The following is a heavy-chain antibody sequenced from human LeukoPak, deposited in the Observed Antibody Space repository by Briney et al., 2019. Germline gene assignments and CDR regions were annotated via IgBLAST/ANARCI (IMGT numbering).Heavy chain of an antibody. CDR2: IYYSGST. CDR1: GGSVSSGSYY. J-gene: IGHJ4*02. CDR3: ARFTYYYDSSGYIFDY. Sequence: KSSETLSLTCTVSGGSVSSGSYYWSWLRQPPGKGLEWIGYIYYSGSTNYNPSLKSRVTISVDTSKNQFSLKLSSVTAAGTAAYYCARFTYYYDSSGYIFDYWGQGTLVTVSS. D-gene: IGHD3-22*01. V-gene: IGHV4-61*01.